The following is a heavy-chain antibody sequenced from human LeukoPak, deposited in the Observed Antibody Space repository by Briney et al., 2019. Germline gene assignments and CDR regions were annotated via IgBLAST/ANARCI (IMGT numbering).Heavy chain of an antibody. CDR1: GYTFTDYH. D-gene: IGHD4-23*01. CDR2: INPNSGGT. V-gene: IGHV1-2*02. Sequence: GASVKVSCKASGYTFTDYHMHWVRQAPGQGLEYMGWINPNSGGTNYAQNFQGRVTMTRDTSIRTAYMELSRLTSNDTALYYCARDPQYVDNLGDYWGQGTLVTVSS. J-gene: IGHJ4*02. CDR3: ARDPQYVDNLGDY.